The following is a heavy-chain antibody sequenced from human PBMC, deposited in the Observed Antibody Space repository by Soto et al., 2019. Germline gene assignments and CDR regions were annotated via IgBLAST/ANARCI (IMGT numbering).Heavy chain of an antibody. J-gene: IGHJ4*02. CDR3: ARASGGGVGTTSY. CDR2: ISAYNGNT. V-gene: IGHV1-18*01. D-gene: IGHD1-26*01. Sequence: GPEVKKPGASAKVSCKTSGYIFSNFGISWMRQVPGQGLEWMGWISAYNGNTNYAQKFQDRVTLTTDTSTNTAYMELRSLRSDATAVYYCARASGGGVGTTSYWGQGTLVTVSS. CDR1: GYIFSNFG.